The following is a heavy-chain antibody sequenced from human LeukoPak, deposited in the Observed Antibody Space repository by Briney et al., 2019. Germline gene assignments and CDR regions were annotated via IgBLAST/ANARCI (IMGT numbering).Heavy chain of an antibody. CDR1: GFTFTTYW. Sequence: GGSLRLSCAASGFTFTTYWMSWVRQAPGKGLEWVANIKQDGTEKYYVDSVKGRFTISRDNAKNSLYLQMNSLRAEDTAVYYCAELGITMIGGVWGKGTTVTISS. D-gene: IGHD3-10*02. CDR3: AELGITMIGGV. J-gene: IGHJ6*04. V-gene: IGHV3-7*01. CDR2: IKQDGTEK.